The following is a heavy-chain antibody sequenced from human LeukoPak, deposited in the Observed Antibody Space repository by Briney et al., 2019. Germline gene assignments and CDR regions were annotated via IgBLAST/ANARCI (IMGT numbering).Heavy chain of an antibody. V-gene: IGHV3-23*01. CDR2: ISASAGSA. D-gene: IGHD3-10*01. J-gene: IGHJ3*02. CDR1: GFTFSNYA. CDR3: AKDQRSGEYDYGWGPFDI. Sequence: GGSLRLSCEVSGFTFSNYAMNWVRQAPGKGLEWVSSISASAGSAVYGDSVKGRFTISRVNAENTLYLQMHSLRADDTAIYYCAKDQRSGEYDYGWGPFDIWGQGTMVTVSS.